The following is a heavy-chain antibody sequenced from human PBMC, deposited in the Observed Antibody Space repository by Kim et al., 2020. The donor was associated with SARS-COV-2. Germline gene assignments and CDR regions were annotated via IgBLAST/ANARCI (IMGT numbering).Heavy chain of an antibody. J-gene: IGHJ6*02. CDR2: IWYDGSNK. CDR1: GFTFSSYG. CDR3: ARDLLHYYGSGKGRIYYYGMDV. D-gene: IGHD3-10*01. V-gene: IGHV3-33*01. Sequence: GGSLRLSCAASGFTFSSYGMHWVRQAPGKGLEWVAVIWYDGSNKYYADSVKGRFTISRDNSKNTLYLQMNSLRAEDTAVYYCARDLLHYYGSGKGRIYYYGMDVWGQGTTVTVSS.